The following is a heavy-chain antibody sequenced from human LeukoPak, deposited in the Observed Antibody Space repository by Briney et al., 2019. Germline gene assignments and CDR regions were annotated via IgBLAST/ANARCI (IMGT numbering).Heavy chain of an antibody. CDR3: ARDEGWGIVVVPAATFDY. V-gene: IGHV1-2*02. Sequence: ASVKVSCQASGYTFNGYYMHWVRQAPGQGLEGMGWINPNSRGTNYAQKFQGRVTMTRDTSISTAYMELSRLRSDDTAVYYCARDEGWGIVVVPAATFDYWGQGTLVTVSS. J-gene: IGHJ4*02. CDR1: GYTFNGYY. D-gene: IGHD2-2*01. CDR2: INPNSRGT.